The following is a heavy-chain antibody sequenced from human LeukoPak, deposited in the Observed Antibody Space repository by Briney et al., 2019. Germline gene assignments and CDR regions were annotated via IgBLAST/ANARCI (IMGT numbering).Heavy chain of an antibody. CDR3: ARDGGPDIVVVPAAIRVGMDV. CDR2: ISSSSSYI. Sequence: GGSLRLSCAASGFTFSSYSMNWVRQAPGKGLEWVSSISSSSSYIYYADSVKGRFTISRDNAKNSLYLQMNSLRGEDAAVYYCARDGGPDIVVVPAAIRVGMDVWGQGTTVTVSS. V-gene: IGHV3-21*01. D-gene: IGHD2-2*02. J-gene: IGHJ6*02. CDR1: GFTFSSYS.